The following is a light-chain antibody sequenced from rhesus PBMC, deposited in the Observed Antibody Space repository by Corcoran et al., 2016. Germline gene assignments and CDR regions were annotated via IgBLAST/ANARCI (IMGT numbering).Light chain of an antibody. CDR1: QSVSSY. J-gene: IGKJ2*01. CDR2: GAS. Sequence: EIVMTQSPATLSLSPGERATLSCRASQSVSSYVAWYQQTPGQAPRLLIYGASSKATGIPDRVRGRGSGKDFTLISSRLEPEDVGVDYWQQYNNWNSFGQGTKVEIK. CDR3: QQYNNWNS. V-gene: IGKV3S9*01.